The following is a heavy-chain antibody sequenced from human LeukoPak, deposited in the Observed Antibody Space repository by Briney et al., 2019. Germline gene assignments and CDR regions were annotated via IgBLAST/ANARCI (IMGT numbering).Heavy chain of an antibody. CDR2: IYYSGST. Sequence: SETLSLTCTVSGYSISSGYYWGWIRQPPGKGLEWIGSIYYSGSTYYNPSLKSRVTISVDTSKNQFSLKLSSVTAADTAVYYCAREERESAVTTHNWFDPWGQGTLVTVSS. CDR3: AREERESAVTTHNWFDP. V-gene: IGHV4-38-2*02. D-gene: IGHD4-17*01. J-gene: IGHJ5*02. CDR1: GYSISSGYY.